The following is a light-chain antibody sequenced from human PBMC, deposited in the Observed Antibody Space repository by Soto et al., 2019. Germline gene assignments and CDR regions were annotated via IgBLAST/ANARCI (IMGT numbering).Light chain of an antibody. CDR1: SHDVGTYDL. Sequence: QSALTQPASVSGSPGRSITFSCTGASHDVGTYDLVSWFQQHPGEAPKLMIYEVTKRPSGVSNRFSGSKSGNTASLTISGLQAEDEADYYCCSYAGGSTYVFGTGTKLTVL. CDR2: EVT. V-gene: IGLV2-23*02. J-gene: IGLJ1*01. CDR3: CSYAGGSTYV.